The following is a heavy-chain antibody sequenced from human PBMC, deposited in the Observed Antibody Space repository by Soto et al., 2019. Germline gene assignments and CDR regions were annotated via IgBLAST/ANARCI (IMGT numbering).Heavy chain of an antibody. D-gene: IGHD6-6*01. J-gene: IGHJ6*02. CDR3: ALSSIAARGWGNYYYGMDV. CDR1: GGSFSGYY. Sequence: PSETLSLTCAVYGGSFSGYYWSWIRQPPGKGLEWIGEINHSGGTNYNPSLKSRVTISVDTSKNQFSLKLSSVTAADTAVYYCALSSIAARGWGNYYYGMDVWGQGTTVTVSS. CDR2: INHSGGT. V-gene: IGHV4-34*01.